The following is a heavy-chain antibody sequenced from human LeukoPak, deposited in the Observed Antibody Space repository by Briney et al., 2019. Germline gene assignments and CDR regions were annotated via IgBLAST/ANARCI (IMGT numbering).Heavy chain of an antibody. CDR3: AKTAVPGTRHSDY. CDR1: GFTFSSYA. D-gene: IGHD6-19*01. V-gene: IGHV3-23*01. CDR2: ISGSGYYA. J-gene: IGHJ4*02. Sequence: GGSLRLSCAASGFTFSSYAMNCVRRAPGKGLEWVSAISGSGYYANYADSVKGRFTISRDNSKNTLYLQMNSLRAEDTAVYSCAKTAVPGTRHSDYWGQGTLVTVSS.